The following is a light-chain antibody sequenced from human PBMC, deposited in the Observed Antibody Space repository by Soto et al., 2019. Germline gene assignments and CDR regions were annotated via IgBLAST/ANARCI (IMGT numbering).Light chain of an antibody. V-gene: IGKV3-15*01. CDR1: QSVRSK. CDR2: DAS. J-gene: IGKJ5*01. Sequence: EIVMTQSPATLSVSPGERATLSFSASQSVRSKLAWYQQKPGQAPRLLIYDASTRATGIPARFSGSGSGTEFTLTISSLQSEDFAVYYCQQYNNWPPITFGQGIRLEIK. CDR3: QQYNNWPPIT.